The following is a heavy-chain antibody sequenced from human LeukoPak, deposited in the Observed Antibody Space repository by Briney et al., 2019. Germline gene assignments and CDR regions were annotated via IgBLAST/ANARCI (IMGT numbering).Heavy chain of an antibody. CDR1: GFTFSSYW. CDR2: ISSSSSTI. D-gene: IGHD3-3*01. Sequence: GGSLRLSCAASGFTFSSYWMSWVRQAPGKGLEWVSYISSSSSTIYYADSVKGRFTISRDNAKNSLYLQMNSLRDEDTAVYYCARDGGITIFGVVIEYYYYYGMDVWGQGTTVTVSS. J-gene: IGHJ6*02. V-gene: IGHV3-48*02. CDR3: ARDGGITIFGVVIEYYYYYGMDV.